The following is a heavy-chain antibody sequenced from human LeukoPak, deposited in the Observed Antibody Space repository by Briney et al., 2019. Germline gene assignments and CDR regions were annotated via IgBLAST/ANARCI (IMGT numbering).Heavy chain of an antibody. V-gene: IGHV1-18*01. CDR2: ISGYNGNT. CDR1: GYRFTNYG. J-gene: IGHJ4*02. D-gene: IGHD3-22*01. CDR3: ASGYYDSSGYYSGPLDY. Sequence: ASVKVSCKASGYRFTNYGMTWVRQAPGQGLEWMAWISGYNGNTSYAQKFQGRVTMTRDMSTSTVYMELSSLRSEDTAVYYCASGYYDSSGYYSGPLDYWGQGTLVTVSS.